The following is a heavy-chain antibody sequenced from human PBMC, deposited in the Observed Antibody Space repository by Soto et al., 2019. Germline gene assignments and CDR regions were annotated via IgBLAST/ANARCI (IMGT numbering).Heavy chain of an antibody. V-gene: IGHV1-69*01. CDR2: IIPISGTA. Sequence: QVQLVQSGAEVKKPGSSVKVXXKASGGTFSSYAISWVRQAPGQGLEWMGGIIPISGTANYAQKFQGRVTITADESTSTAYMELSSLRSEDTAVYYCARSQGSSTSLEIYYYYYYGMDVWGQGTTVTVSS. CDR3: ARSQGSSTSLEIYYYYYYGMDV. J-gene: IGHJ6*02. D-gene: IGHD2-2*01. CDR1: GGTFSSYA.